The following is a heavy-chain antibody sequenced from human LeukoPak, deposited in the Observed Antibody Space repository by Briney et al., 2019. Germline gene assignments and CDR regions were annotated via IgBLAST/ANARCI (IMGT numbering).Heavy chain of an antibody. CDR3: ARVRRTIGAFDY. D-gene: IGHD3-10*01. CDR1: GGSISSYY. Sequence: SETLSLTCTVSGGSISSYYWSWIRQPPGKGLEWIGYIYYSGSTNYNPSLKSRVTISVDTSKSQFSLKLSSVTAADTAVYYCARVRRTIGAFDYWGQGTLVTVSS. J-gene: IGHJ4*02. CDR2: IYYSGST. V-gene: IGHV4-59*01.